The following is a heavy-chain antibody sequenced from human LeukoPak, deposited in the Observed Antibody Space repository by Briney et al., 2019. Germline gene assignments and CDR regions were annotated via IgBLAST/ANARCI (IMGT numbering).Heavy chain of an antibody. CDR3: ARGFSDY. V-gene: IGHV3-48*01. CDR1: GFTFSSYS. J-gene: IGHJ4*02. CDR2: ITGTSTTI. Sequence: GGSLRLSCVVSGFTFSSYSMNWVRQSPGKGLEWVSYITGTSTTIYYAGSVKGRFTISRDNAKNSLYLQMNSLRVEDTAVYYCARGFSDYWGQGTLVTVSS. D-gene: IGHD2/OR15-2a*01.